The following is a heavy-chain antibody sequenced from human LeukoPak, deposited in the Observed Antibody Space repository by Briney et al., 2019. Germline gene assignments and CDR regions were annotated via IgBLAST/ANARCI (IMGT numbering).Heavy chain of an antibody. CDR3: ASSIAVAFDAFDI. Sequence: ASVKVSCKASGYTFTSYYMHWVRQAPGQGLEWMGIINPSGGSTGYAQKFQGRVTMTRDTSTSTVYMELSSLRSEDTAVYYCASSIAVAFDAFDIWGQGTMVTVSS. CDR1: GYTFTSYY. CDR2: INPSGGST. J-gene: IGHJ3*02. V-gene: IGHV1-46*01. D-gene: IGHD6-19*01.